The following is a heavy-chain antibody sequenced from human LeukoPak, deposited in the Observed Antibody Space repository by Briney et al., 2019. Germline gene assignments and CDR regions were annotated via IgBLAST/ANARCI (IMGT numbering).Heavy chain of an antibody. CDR1: GGSISSSSYY. Sequence: KASETLSLTCTVSGGSISSSSYYWGWIRQPPGKGLEWIGSIYYSGSTYYNPSLKSRVTISVDTSKNQFSLKLSSVTAADTAVYYCARDGLEYSSSLLDYWGQGTLVTVSS. CDR2: IYYSGST. CDR3: ARDGLEYSSSLLDY. J-gene: IGHJ4*02. V-gene: IGHV4-39*07. D-gene: IGHD6-6*01.